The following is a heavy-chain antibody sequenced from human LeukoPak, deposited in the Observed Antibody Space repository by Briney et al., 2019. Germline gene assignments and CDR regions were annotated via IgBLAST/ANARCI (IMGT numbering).Heavy chain of an antibody. V-gene: IGHV1-18*01. CDR1: GYTFTSYG. J-gene: IGHJ4*02. CDR2: ISAYNGNT. Sequence: ASVKVSCKASGYTFTSYGISWVRQAPGQGLVWMGWISAYNGNTNYAQKLQGRVTMTTDTSTSTAYMGLRSLRPDDTAVYYCARDYGGNVRSGYWGQGTLVTVSS. CDR3: ARDYGGNVRSGY. D-gene: IGHD4-23*01.